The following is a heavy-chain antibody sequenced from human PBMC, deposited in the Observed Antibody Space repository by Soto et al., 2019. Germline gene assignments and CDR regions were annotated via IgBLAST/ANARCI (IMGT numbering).Heavy chain of an antibody. CDR3: ARDLYYYGSGTYSGGY. CDR2: ISAYNGNT. Sequence: ASVKVSCKASGYTFTSYGISWVRQAPGQGLEWMGWISAYNGNTNYAQKLQGRVTMTTDTSTSTAYMELRSLTSDDTAVYYCARDLYYYGSGTYSGGYWGQGTLVTVSS. J-gene: IGHJ4*02. D-gene: IGHD3-10*01. CDR1: GYTFTSYG. V-gene: IGHV1-18*01.